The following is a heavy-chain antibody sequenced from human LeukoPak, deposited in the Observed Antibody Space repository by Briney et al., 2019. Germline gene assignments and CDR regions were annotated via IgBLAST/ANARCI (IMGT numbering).Heavy chain of an antibody. CDR2: IRYDGSNT. CDR1: GFTFINAW. V-gene: IGHV3-30*02. CDR3: AKGDYYGSGAYGDY. J-gene: IGHJ4*02. Sequence: GGSLRLSCAASGFTFINAWMAWVRQAPGKGLEWLAFIRYDGSNTYYADSVKGRFTISRDNSKNTLYLQMNSLRAEDTAVYYCAKGDYYGSGAYGDYWGQGTLVTVSS. D-gene: IGHD3-10*01.